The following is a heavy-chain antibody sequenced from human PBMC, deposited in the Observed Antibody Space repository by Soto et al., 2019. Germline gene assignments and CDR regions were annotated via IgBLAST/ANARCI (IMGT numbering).Heavy chain of an antibody. V-gene: IGHV4-39*01. Sequence: QLQLQESVPGLVKPSETLSLTCTVSGDSISSSSYYWGWIRQPPGKGLEWIGRILHSGSTSYTPSLKSRVTISVDTSKNQFSLKLRSMTDADTAVYYCARQDRPVTTVDYWGQGTLVTVSA. CDR2: ILHSGST. D-gene: IGHD4-17*01. CDR3: ARQDRPVTTVDY. CDR1: GDSISSSSYY. J-gene: IGHJ4*02.